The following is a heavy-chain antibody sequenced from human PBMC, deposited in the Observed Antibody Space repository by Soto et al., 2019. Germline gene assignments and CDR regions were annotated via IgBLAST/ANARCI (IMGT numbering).Heavy chain of an antibody. J-gene: IGHJ5*02. CDR3: ARSTGSGFRPGTHRFNWFDP. CDR2: IIPIFRTP. D-gene: IGHD5-12*01. Sequence: QVQLVQSGAEVKQTGSSVKVSCQASGVTFSSFAISWVRQAPGQGLEWMGGIIPIFRTPNYAQNFQGRVTMTADDSTRSDYMELSSLRSEDTAVYYCARSTGSGFRPGTHRFNWFDPWGQGTLVTVSS. CDR1: GVTFSSFA. V-gene: IGHV1-69*01.